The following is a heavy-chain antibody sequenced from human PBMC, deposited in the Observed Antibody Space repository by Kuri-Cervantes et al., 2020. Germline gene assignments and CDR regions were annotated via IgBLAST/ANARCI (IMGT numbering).Heavy chain of an antibody. J-gene: IGHJ3*02. CDR2: IYYSGST. V-gene: IGHV4-59*01. Sequence: SQTLSLTCAVYGGSFSGYYWSWIRQPPGKGLEWIGYIYYSGSTNYNPSLKRRVTISVDTSKNQFSLKLSSVTAADTAVYYCARDVVVTDSDAFDIWGQGTMVTVSS. D-gene: IGHD2-21*02. CDR1: GGSFSGYY. CDR3: ARDVVVTDSDAFDI.